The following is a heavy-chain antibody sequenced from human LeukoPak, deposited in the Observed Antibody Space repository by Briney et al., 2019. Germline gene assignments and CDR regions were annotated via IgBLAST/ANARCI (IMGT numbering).Heavy chain of an antibody. CDR3: ARDLRNYKTRAFDI. J-gene: IGHJ3*02. Sequence: GGSLRLSCAASGFTFSSYAMHWVRQAPGKGLEWVAVISYGGSNKYYADSVKGRFAISRDNSKNTLYLQMNSLRAEDTAVYYCARDLRNYKTRAFDIWGQGTMVTVSS. CDR1: GFTFSSYA. D-gene: IGHD4-11*01. V-gene: IGHV3-30*09. CDR2: ISYGGSNK.